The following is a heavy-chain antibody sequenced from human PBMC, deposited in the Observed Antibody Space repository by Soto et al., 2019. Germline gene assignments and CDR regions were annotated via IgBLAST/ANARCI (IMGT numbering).Heavy chain of an antibody. CDR3: ARYALGLSPWWYNWFDR. Sequence: VQLLESGGGLVQPGGSLSLSCAASGFTFSSYAMNWVRQTPGEGLEWVSGISDSGGSPYYADSVKGRFTISRDNSKNTLYLQMDSLRAEDTGVYYCARYALGLSPWWYNWFDRWGQGTLVSVSS. CDR1: GFTFSSYA. V-gene: IGHV3-23*01. D-gene: IGHD2-8*02. J-gene: IGHJ5*02. CDR2: ISDSGGSP.